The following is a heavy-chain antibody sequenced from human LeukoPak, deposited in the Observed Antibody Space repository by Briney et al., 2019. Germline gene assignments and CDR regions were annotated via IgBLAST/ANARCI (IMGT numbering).Heavy chain of an antibody. CDR2: LSGSGSKT. D-gene: IGHD5-18*01. V-gene: IGHV3-23*01. CDR3: ATTGYSYGYDIDY. J-gene: IGHJ4*02. Sequence: GGSLRLSCAASGFTFTNYAMSWVRQAPGKGLEWVSGLSGSGSKTYYADSVKGRFTASRDNAKNSLYLQMNSLRAEDTAMYYCATTGYSYGYDIDYWGQGTLVTVSS. CDR1: GFTFTNYA.